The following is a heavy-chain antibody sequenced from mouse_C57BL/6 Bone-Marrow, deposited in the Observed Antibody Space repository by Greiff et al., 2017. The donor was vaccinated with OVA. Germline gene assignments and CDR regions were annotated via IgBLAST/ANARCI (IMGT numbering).Heavy chain of an antibody. D-gene: IGHD2-2*01. CDR2: IDPENGDT. J-gene: IGHJ2*01. V-gene: IGHV14-4*01. CDR3: TTAPYGYDGNFDY. CDR1: GFNIQDDY. Sequence: DVKLQESGAELVRPGASVKLSCTASGFNIQDDYMHWVTQRPEQGLEWIGWIDPENGDTEYASKFQGKATITADTSSNTAYLQLSSLTSEDTAVYYCTTAPYGYDGNFDYWGQGTTLTVSS.